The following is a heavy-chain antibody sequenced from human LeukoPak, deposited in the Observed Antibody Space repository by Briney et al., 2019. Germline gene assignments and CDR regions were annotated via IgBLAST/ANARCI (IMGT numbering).Heavy chain of an antibody. Sequence: SVKVSCKASGGTFSSYAISWVRQAPGQGLEWMGGIIPIFGTANYAQKFQGRVTITADESKSTAYMELSSLRSEDTAVYYCARASITIFGVVTFLYYYYMDVWGKGTTVTVSS. V-gene: IGHV1-69*01. CDR2: IIPIFGTA. CDR1: GGTFSSYA. CDR3: ARASITIFGVVTFLYYYYMDV. J-gene: IGHJ6*03. D-gene: IGHD3-3*01.